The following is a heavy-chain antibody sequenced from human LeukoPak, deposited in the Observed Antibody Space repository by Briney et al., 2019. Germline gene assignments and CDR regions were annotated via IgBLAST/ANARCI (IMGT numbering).Heavy chain of an antibody. Sequence: PGGSLRLSCAASGFTFSSHNMNWVRQAPGKGLEWVSYISTSSTIVYYAESVKGRFTISRDNAKNSLYLRMNSLRAEDTAVYYCARLTEPQLDYWGQGTLVTVSS. CDR1: GFTFSSHN. CDR3: ARLTEPQLDY. D-gene: IGHD1-14*01. CDR2: ISTSSTIV. V-gene: IGHV3-48*04. J-gene: IGHJ4*02.